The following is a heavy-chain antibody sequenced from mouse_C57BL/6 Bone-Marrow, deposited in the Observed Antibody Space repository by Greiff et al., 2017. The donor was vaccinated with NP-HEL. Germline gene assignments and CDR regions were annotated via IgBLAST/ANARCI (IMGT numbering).Heavy chain of an antibody. V-gene: IGHV2-9-1*01. Sequence: VQLQQSGPGLVAPSQSLSITCTVSGFSFTSYAISWVRQPPGKGLEWLGVIWTGGGTNYNSALKSRLSISKDNSKSQVFLKMNSLQTDDTARYYCARGYYALRAWFAYWGQGTLVTVSA. J-gene: IGHJ3*01. CDR3: ARGYYALRAWFAY. CDR1: GFSFTSYA. CDR2: IWTGGGT. D-gene: IGHD1-1*01.